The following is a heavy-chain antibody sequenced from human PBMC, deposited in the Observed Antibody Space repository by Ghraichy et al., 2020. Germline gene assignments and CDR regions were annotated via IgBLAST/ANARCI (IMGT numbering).Heavy chain of an antibody. CDR2: ISGSGGST. D-gene: IGHD1-26*01. Sequence: GGSLRLSCAASGFTFSSYAMSWVRQAPGKGLEWVSAISGSGGSTYYADSVKGRFTISRDNSKNTLYLQMNSLRAEDTAVYYCAKGSYFGGRREMPGDYWGQGTLVTVSS. V-gene: IGHV3-23*01. J-gene: IGHJ4*02. CDR1: GFTFSSYA. CDR3: AKGSYFGGRREMPGDY.